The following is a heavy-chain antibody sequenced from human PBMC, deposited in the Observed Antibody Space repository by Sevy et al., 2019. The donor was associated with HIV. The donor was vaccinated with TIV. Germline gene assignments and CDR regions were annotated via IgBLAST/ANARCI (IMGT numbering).Heavy chain of an antibody. CDR2: ISGSSSTI. J-gene: IGHJ6*02. Sequence: GGSLRLSCAASGFTFSSYSMNWVRQAPGKGLEWVSYISGSSSTIYYADSVKGRFTISRDNAKNSLYLQMNSLRAEDTAVYYCARDIAAAGTYYGMDVWGQGTTVTVSS. V-gene: IGHV3-48*01. CDR3: ARDIAAAGTYYGMDV. CDR1: GFTFSSYS. D-gene: IGHD6-13*01.